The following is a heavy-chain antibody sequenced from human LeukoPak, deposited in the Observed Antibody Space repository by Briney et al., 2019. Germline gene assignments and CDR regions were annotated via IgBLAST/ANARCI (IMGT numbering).Heavy chain of an antibody. CDR1: GFTFSRYA. D-gene: IGHD6-6*01. J-gene: IGHJ6*02. V-gene: IGHV3-23*01. Sequence: GGSLRLSCAASGFTFSRYAMSWVRQAPGKGLEWVSAISGSGGSTYYADSVKGRFTTSRDNSKNTLYVQMNSLRAEDTAVYYCAKSSDYYYYYGMDVWGQGTTVTVSS. CDR2: ISGSGGST. CDR3: AKSSDYYYYYGMDV.